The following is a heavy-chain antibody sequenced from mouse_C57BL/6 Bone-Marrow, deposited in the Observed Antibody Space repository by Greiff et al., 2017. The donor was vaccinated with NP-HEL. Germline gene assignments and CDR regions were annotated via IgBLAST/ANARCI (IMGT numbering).Heavy chain of an antibody. J-gene: IGHJ1*03. Sequence: VQLQQSGAELVKPGASVKISCKASGYAFSSYWMNWVKQRPGKGLEWIGQSYPGDGDTYHNGKFKGKATLTADKSSSTAYMQLSSPTSEDSAVYFCAKIITTVVARDFDVWGTGTTVTVSS. V-gene: IGHV1-80*01. CDR3: AKIITTVVARDFDV. CDR2: SYPGDGDT. D-gene: IGHD1-1*01. CDR1: GYAFSSYW.